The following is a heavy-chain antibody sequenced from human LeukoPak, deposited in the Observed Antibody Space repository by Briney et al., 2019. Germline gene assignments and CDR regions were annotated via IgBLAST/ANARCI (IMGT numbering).Heavy chain of an antibody. Sequence: GGSLRLSCAASGFTFSVYWMVWVRQAPGKGLVWLSRMNSDASSTTYADSVKGRFTISRDNAKNTLYLQMNSLRAEDTAVYYCARESYRAMDVWGRGTTVTVSS. CDR2: MNSDASST. D-gene: IGHD1-26*01. J-gene: IGHJ6*02. CDR1: GFTFSVYW. V-gene: IGHV3-74*01. CDR3: ARESYRAMDV.